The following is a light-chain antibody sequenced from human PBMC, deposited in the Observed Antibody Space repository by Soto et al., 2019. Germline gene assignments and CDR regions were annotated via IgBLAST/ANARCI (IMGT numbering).Light chain of an antibody. V-gene: IGLV2-14*01. CDR1: SSDVGGSNY. CDR2: DVS. J-gene: IGLJ1*01. CDR3: SSYTSSSLYV. Sequence: QSALTQPASVSGSPGQWITISCTGTSSDVGGSNYVSWYQQLPGKAPKLMIYDVSDRPSGASNRFSGSKSGNTASLTISGLQAEDEADYYCSSYTSSSLYVFGTGTKVTV.